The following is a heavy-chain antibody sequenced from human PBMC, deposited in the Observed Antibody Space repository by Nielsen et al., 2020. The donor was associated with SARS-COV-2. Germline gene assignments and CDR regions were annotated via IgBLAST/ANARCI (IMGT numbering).Heavy chain of an antibody. V-gene: IGHV1-69*06. J-gene: IGHJ4*02. CDR3: ARAGWFGELGPGY. D-gene: IGHD3-10*01. CDR2: INPIFGTA. CDR1: GGTFSSYA. Sequence: SVKVSCKAPGGTFSSYAISWVRQAPGQGLEWMGGINPIFGTANYAQKFQGRVTITADKSTSTAYMELRSLRSDDTAVYYCARAGWFGELGPGYWGQGTLVTVSS.